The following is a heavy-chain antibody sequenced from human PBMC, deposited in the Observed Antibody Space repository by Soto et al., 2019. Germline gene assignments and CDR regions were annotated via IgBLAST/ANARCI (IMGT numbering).Heavy chain of an antibody. CDR3: AHSVVAGLGYYFDY. Sequence: QITLKESGPTLVKPTQTLTLTCTFSGFSLSSTRVAMGWIRQPPGKALEWLALIYWDDDKRYSPFLKSRLTITKDTSKNQVVLTMTNMVPMDTATYYCAHSVVAGLGYYFDYWGQGTLVTVS. V-gene: IGHV2-5*02. CDR1: GFSLSSTRVA. CDR2: IYWDDDK. J-gene: IGHJ4*02. D-gene: IGHD6-19*01.